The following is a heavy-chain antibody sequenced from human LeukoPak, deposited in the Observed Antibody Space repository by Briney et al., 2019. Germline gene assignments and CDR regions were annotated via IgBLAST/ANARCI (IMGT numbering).Heavy chain of an antibody. CDR3: ARDTVLDSGWYITHYYYCYYMDV. CDR2: IYTSGST. V-gene: IGHV4-4*07. J-gene: IGHJ6*03. D-gene: IGHD6-19*01. CDR1: GGSISSYY. Sequence: PSETLSLTCTVSGGSISSYYWSWIRQPAGKGLEWVGRIYTSGSTNYNTSFKSRVSMSVDTSKNQFSLKLSSVTAADTAVYYCARDTVLDSGWYITHYYYCYYMDVWGKGTTVTISS.